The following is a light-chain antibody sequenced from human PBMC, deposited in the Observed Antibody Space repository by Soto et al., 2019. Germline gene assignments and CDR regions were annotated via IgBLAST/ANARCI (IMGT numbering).Light chain of an antibody. CDR1: RSNIGNNY. Sequence: QSVVTQPPSVSAAPGQKVTVSCSGSRSNIGNNYVSWYQHLPGTAPKLLIYDNDKRPSGIPDRFSASKSGTSATLGITGLQTGDEADYYCEAWDNSLSAGVFGGGTKVTVL. CDR3: EAWDNSLSAGV. J-gene: IGLJ3*02. CDR2: DND. V-gene: IGLV1-51*01.